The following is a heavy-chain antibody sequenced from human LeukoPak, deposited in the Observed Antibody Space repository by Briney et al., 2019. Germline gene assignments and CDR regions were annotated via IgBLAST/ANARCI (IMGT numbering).Heavy chain of an antibody. V-gene: IGHV3-7*03. J-gene: IGHJ4*02. CDR2: IKEDGSEK. D-gene: IGHD2-15*01. CDR3: ARAIYCSGSDCFSPSAY. Sequence: GGSLRLSCAVSGFTISNFWMSWVRQAPGKGLEWVATIKEDGSEKYYVNSVRGRFSISRDNAKNSLYLQMNTLTVEDTALYYCARAIYCSGSDCFSPSAYWGQGALVTVSS. CDR1: GFTISNFW.